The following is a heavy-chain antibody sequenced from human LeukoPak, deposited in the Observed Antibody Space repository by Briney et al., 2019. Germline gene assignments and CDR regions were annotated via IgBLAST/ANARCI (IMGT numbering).Heavy chain of an antibody. J-gene: IGHJ4*02. CDR2: INPNSGGT. CDR1: GYTFTGYY. Sequence: ASVKVSCKASGYTFTGYYMHWVRQVPGQGLEWMGWINPNSGGTNYAQKFQGRVTMTRDTSISTAYMELSRLRSDDTAVYYCARAASGSYSHDFDYWGQGTLVTVSS. V-gene: IGHV1-2*02. D-gene: IGHD1-26*01. CDR3: ARAASGSYSHDFDY.